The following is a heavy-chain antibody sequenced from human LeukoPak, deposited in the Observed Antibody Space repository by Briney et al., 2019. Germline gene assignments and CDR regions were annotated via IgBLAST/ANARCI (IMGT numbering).Heavy chain of an antibody. V-gene: IGHV4-34*01. Sequence: SETLSLTCAVYGGSFSGYYWSWIRQPRGKGLEWIGEINHSGSTNYNPSLKSRVTISVDTSKNQFSLKLSSVTAADTAVYYCARGPNDFWSGYYNWFDPWGQGTLVIVSS. D-gene: IGHD3-3*01. CDR1: GGSFSGYY. CDR2: INHSGST. J-gene: IGHJ5*02. CDR3: ARGPNDFWSGYYNWFDP.